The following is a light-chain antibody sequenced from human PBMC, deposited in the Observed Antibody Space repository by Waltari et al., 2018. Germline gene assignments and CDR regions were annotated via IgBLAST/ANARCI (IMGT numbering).Light chain of an antibody. J-gene: IGKJ2*01. Sequence: DIVMTQYPDSLAVSLGERATLNCTSSQRVLYSSNNKNYLAWYQQKPRQPPKLLIYWASTRESGVPDRFSGSGSGTDFTLTISSLQAEDVAVYYCQQYYSTPPTFGQGTKLEIK. V-gene: IGKV4-1*01. CDR3: QQYYSTPPT. CDR1: QRVLYSSNNKNY. CDR2: WAS.